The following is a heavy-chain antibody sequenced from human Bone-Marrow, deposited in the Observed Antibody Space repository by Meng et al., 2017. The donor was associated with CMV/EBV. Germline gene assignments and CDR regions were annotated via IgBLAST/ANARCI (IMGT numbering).Heavy chain of an antibody. J-gene: IGHJ6*02. CDR3: ARDRQRITRKVYYYYGMDV. CDR2: ISSSSSYI. V-gene: IGHV3-21*01. D-gene: IGHD1-14*01. CDR1: GFTFSSYS. Sequence: GGSLRLSCTASGFTFSSYSMNWVRQAPGKGLEWVSSISSSSSYIYYADSVKGRFTISRENAKNSVDLQMNSLRAEDTAVYYCARDRQRITRKVYYYYGMDVWGQGTSVTVSS.